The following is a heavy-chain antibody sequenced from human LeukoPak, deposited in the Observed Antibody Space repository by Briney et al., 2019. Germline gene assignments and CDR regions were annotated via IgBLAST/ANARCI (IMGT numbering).Heavy chain of an antibody. CDR1: GFAVSSYY. Sequence: GSLRLSCAATGFAVSSYYWSWIRQPPGKGLEWIGYIYYSGSTNYNPSLKSRVTISVDTSKNQFSLKLSSVTAADTAVYYCARLNYDSSGHVLDPWGQGTLVTVSS. D-gene: IGHD3-22*01. CDR3: ARLNYDSSGHVLDP. J-gene: IGHJ5*02. V-gene: IGHV4-59*02. CDR2: IYYSGST.